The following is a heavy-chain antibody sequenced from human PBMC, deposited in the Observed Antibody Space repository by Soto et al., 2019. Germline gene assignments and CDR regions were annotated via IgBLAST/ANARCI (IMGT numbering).Heavy chain of an antibody. CDR1: GFIVSTNH. J-gene: IGHJ4*02. CDR3: AKGIVEGVSAADY. D-gene: IGHD3-22*01. Sequence: EVQLVESGGGLVQPGGSLRLSCAASGFIVSTNHVNWVRQAPGEGLEWVSVIISGGDTFYADSVKGIFTISRDNSKNTVYLQMNSLRAEDTAMYYCAKGIVEGVSAADYWGQGTLVTVSS. CDR2: IISGGDT. V-gene: IGHV3-66*01.